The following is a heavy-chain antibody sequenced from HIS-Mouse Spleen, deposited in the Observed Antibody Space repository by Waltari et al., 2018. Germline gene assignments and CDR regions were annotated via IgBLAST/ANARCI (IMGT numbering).Heavy chain of an antibody. CDR1: GGSISSRSYY. D-gene: IGHD6-13*01. V-gene: IGHV4-39*07. CDR3: AREIPYSSSWYDWYFDL. CDR2: IYYSGST. Sequence: QLQLQQSGPGLVKPSETLSLTCTASGGSISSRSYYWGWIRQPPGKGLEWIGSIYYSGSTYYNPSLKSRVTISVDTSKNQFSLKLSSVTAADTAVYYCAREIPYSSSWYDWYFDLWGRGTLVTVSS. J-gene: IGHJ2*01.